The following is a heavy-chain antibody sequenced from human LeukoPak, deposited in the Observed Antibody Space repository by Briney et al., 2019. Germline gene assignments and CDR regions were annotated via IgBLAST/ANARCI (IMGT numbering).Heavy chain of an antibody. Sequence: PSETLSLTCSVSGGSISSSNYYWGWIRQPPGKGLEWIGSISYSGSSYYNPSLKSRVTISIDTSKNQFSLKLSSVTAADTAVYHCARSGGYSGYDVDYWGQGTLVTVSS. CDR2: ISYSGSS. V-gene: IGHV4-39*07. CDR3: ARSGGYSGYDVDY. CDR1: GGSISSSNYY. D-gene: IGHD5-12*01. J-gene: IGHJ4*02.